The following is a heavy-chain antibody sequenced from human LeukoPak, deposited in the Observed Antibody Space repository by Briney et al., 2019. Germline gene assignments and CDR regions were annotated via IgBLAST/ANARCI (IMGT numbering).Heavy chain of an antibody. V-gene: IGHV4-4*07. Sequence: KPSETLSLTCTVSGGSISSYYWSWVRQPAGKGLEWIGRIYTSGSTNYNPSLKSRVTMSVDTSKNQFSLKLSSVTAADTAVYYCARGGYYNILTGFRNRILGFDYWGQGTLVTVSS. CDR2: IYTSGST. CDR3: ARGGYYNILTGFRNRILGFDY. CDR1: GGSISSYY. J-gene: IGHJ4*02. D-gene: IGHD3-9*01.